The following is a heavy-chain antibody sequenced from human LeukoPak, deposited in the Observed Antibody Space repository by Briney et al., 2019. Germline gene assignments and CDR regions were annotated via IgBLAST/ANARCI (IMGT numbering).Heavy chain of an antibody. CDR1: GFTFSSNS. Sequence: PGGSLRLSCAASGFTFSSNSINWVRQSPGKGREWVSFISGSSTTIHYADSVKGRFTVSRDNAKNSLYLQMNSLRDEDTAVYYCVYVSSWEYYFDYWGQGTLVTVSS. J-gene: IGHJ4*02. V-gene: IGHV3-48*02. CDR2: ISGSSTTI. CDR3: VYVSSWEYYFDY. D-gene: IGHD6-13*01.